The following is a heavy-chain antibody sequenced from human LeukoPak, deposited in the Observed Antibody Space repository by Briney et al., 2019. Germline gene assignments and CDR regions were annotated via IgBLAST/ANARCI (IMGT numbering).Heavy chain of an antibody. D-gene: IGHD4-23*01. Sequence: ASVKVSCKASGYTFTSYGISWVRQAPGQGLEWMGWISAYNGNTNYAQKLQGRVTMTTDTSTSTAYMELRSLRSDDTAVYYCARDYGGNSVLFFSGGYRFFDYWGQGTLVTVSS. V-gene: IGHV1-18*01. CDR1: GYTFTSYG. CDR2: ISAYNGNT. J-gene: IGHJ4*02. CDR3: ARDYGGNSVLFFSGGYRFFDY.